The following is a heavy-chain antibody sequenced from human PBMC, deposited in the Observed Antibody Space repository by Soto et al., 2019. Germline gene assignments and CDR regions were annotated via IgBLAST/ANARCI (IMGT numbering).Heavy chain of an antibody. Sequence: ASVKVSCKASGYTFPNYGITWVRQAPGQGLEWMGWISAYKTNIKYAQKFQGRVTLTTDTSTSTAYMELRCLRSDDTAIYYCVRDLDGSGAYYTDFWGQGTLVTVSS. D-gene: IGHD3-10*01. CDR2: ISAYKTNI. CDR3: VRDLDGSGAYYTDF. CDR1: GYTFPNYG. V-gene: IGHV1-18*01. J-gene: IGHJ4*02.